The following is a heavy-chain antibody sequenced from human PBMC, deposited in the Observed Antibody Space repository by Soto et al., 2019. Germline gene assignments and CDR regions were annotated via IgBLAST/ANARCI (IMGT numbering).Heavy chain of an antibody. D-gene: IGHD3-22*01. J-gene: IGHJ4*02. CDR2: ISSSGSTI. CDR1: GFTFSDYY. CDR3: VREGASNYYDSSGSPFDY. V-gene: IGHV3-11*01. Sequence: GGSLRLSCAASGFTFSDYYMSWIRQAPGKGLEWVSYISSSGSTIYYADSVKGRFTISRDNAKNSLYLQMNSLRAEDTAVYYCVREGASNYYDSSGSPFDYWGQGTLVTVSS.